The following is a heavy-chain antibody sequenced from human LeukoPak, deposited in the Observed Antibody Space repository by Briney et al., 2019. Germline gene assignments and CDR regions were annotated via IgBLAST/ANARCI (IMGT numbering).Heavy chain of an antibody. CDR2: INPNSGGT. CDR3: ARESSGLGYGFDY. D-gene: IGHD3/OR15-3a*01. CDR1: GYTFTGYY. V-gene: IGHV1-2*02. Sequence: GASVKVSCKASGYTFTGYYMHWVRQAPGQGLEWMGWINPNSGGTNYAQKFQGRVTMTRDTSISTAYMELSRLRSDDTAVYYCARESSGLGYGFDYWGQGTLVTVSS. J-gene: IGHJ4*02.